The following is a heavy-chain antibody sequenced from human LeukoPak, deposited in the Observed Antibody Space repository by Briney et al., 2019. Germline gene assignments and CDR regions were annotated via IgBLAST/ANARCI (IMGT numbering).Heavy chain of an antibody. CDR3: ARDESSGWSAFDY. V-gene: IGHV4-34*01. CDR1: GGSLSGYY. CDR2: IYHSGST. J-gene: IGHJ4*02. Sequence: PSETLSLTCAVYGGSLSGYYWSWIRQPPGKGLEWIGEIYHSGSTNYNPSLKSRVTISVDKSKNQFSLKLSSVTAADTAVYYCARDESSGWSAFDYWGQGTLVTVSS. D-gene: IGHD6-19*01.